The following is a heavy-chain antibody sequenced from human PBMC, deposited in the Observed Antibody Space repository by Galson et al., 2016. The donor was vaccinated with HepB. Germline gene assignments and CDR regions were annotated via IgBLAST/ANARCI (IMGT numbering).Heavy chain of an antibody. V-gene: IGHV3-23*01. CDR3: ATGGDYDN. Sequence: SLRLSCAASGFTFSSSSMSWVRQAPGKGLEWVSAIDGKDDSTYYTDSVRGRFTISRDNSKNTLYLQMNSLRAEDTAVYYCATGGDYDNWGQGTLVTVSS. CDR2: IDGKDDST. J-gene: IGHJ4*02. CDR1: GFTFSSSS. D-gene: IGHD4-11*01.